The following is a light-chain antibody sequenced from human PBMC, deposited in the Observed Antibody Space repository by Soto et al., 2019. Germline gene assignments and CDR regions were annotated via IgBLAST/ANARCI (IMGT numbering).Light chain of an antibody. CDR2: EVS. CDR1: SSDIGAYNY. J-gene: IGLJ2*01. CDR3: SSFTTTSTVL. V-gene: IGLV2-14*01. Sequence: QSVLTQPASVSGSLGQSITISCTGTSSDIGAYNYVSWYQQHPGKAPKVMIFEVSMRPSGVSNRFSGSKSGNMASLTISGLQPEDEGDYYCSSFTTTSTVLLGGGTKLTVL.